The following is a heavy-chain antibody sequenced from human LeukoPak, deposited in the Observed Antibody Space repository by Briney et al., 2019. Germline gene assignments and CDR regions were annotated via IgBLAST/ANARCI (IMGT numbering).Heavy chain of an antibody. Sequence: SETLSLTCTVSGGSISSGGYYWSWIRQHPGKGLEWIGYIYYSGSTYYNPPLKSRVTISVDTSKNQYSLKLSSVTAADTAVYYCARGDYYDSSGYYSPWGQGTLVTVSS. CDR2: IYYSGST. CDR3: ARGDYYDSSGYYSP. J-gene: IGHJ5*02. CDR1: GGSISSGGYY. D-gene: IGHD3-22*01. V-gene: IGHV4-31*03.